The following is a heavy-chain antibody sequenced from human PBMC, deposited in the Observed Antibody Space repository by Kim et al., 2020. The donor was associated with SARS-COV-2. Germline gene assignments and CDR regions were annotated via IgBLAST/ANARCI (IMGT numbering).Heavy chain of an antibody. J-gene: IGHJ4*02. Sequence: GGSLRLSCTASGFTFGGYAMSWVRQAPGKGLEWVGFIRSKAYGGTTEYAASVKGRFTISRDDSKSIAYLQINSIKTEDTAVYYCTSPGMSGYYSSSGYRFVGGQGTLVTVSS. CDR3: TSPGMSGYYSSSGYRFV. CDR2: IRSKAYGGTT. D-gene: IGHD3-22*01. V-gene: IGHV3-49*04. CDR1: GFTFGGYA.